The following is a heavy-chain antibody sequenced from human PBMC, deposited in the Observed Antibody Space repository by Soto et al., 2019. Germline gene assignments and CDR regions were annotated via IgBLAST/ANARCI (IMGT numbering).Heavy chain of an antibody. J-gene: IGHJ6*02. CDR1: GGSINNHY. V-gene: IGHV4-59*08. CDR3: ARSSGYSSSWDYYYYGMDV. Sequence: SETLSLTCTVSGGSINNHYWSWIRQPPGTGLKWIGYIYYSGSTYYNPSLKSRVTISVDTSKNQFSLKLSSVTAADTAVYYCARSSGYSSSWDYYYYGMDVWGQGTTVTVSS. D-gene: IGHD6-13*01. CDR2: IYYSGST.